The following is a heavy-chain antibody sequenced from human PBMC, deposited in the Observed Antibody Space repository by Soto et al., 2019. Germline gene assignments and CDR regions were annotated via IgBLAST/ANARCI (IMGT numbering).Heavy chain of an antibody. CDR3: AIYDSSSDAFDI. V-gene: IGHV1-69*06. J-gene: IGHJ3*02. D-gene: IGHD3-22*01. Sequence: SVKVSCKASGGTFSSYAISWVRQAPGQGLEWMGGIIPIFGTANYAQKFQGRVTITADKSTSTAYMELSSLRSEDTAVYYCAIYDSSSDAFDIWGQGTMFTVSS. CDR2: IIPIFGTA. CDR1: GGTFSSYA.